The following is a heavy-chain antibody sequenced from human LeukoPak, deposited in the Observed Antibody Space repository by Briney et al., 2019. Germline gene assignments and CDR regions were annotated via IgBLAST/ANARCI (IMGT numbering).Heavy chain of an antibody. D-gene: IGHD2-2*01. CDR1: GGTFSSYA. CDR3: ARAGYCSSTSCYNWFDP. J-gene: IGHJ5*02. CDR2: IIPIFGTA. V-gene: IGHV1-69*13. Sequence: SVKVSCKASGGTFSSYAISWVRQAPGQGLEWMGGIIPIFGTANYAQKFQGRVTITADGSTSTAYMELSSLRSEDTAVYYCARAGYCSSTSCYNWFDPWGQGTLATVSS.